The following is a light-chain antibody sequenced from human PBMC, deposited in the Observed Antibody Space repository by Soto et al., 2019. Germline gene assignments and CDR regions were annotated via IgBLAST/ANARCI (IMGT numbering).Light chain of an antibody. CDR2: AAS. CDR3: QKYNNGSPAT. J-gene: IGKJ3*01. V-gene: IGKV1-27*01. CDR1: QGINSY. Sequence: DIQMTQSPSSLSAAVGDRVTITCRASQGINSYLAWYQQKPGKAPKLLIYAASTVQPAVPSRFSGGGSGTACTLTISSLPPEDVATYYCQKYNNGSPATFGPGTTVVV.